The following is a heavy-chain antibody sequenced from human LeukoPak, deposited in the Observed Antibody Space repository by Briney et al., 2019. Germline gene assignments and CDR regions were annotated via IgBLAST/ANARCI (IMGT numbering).Heavy chain of an antibody. J-gene: IGHJ4*02. CDR3: ARQGYSAYEILDY. V-gene: IGHV4-59*08. D-gene: IGHD5-12*01. CDR2: IYYSGST. Sequence: SETLSLTCTVSGGSISSYYWNWIRQSPGKGLEWIGYIYYSGSTNYSPSLKSRVTISVDTSKNQFSLKLSSVTAADTAVYYCARQGYSAYEILDYWGQGTLVTVSS. CDR1: GGSISSYY.